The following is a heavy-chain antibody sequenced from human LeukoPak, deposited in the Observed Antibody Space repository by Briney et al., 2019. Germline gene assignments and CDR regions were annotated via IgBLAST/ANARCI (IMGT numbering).Heavy chain of an antibody. D-gene: IGHD5-12*01. CDR1: GFTFSSYG. J-gene: IGHJ4*02. V-gene: IGHV3-30*02. CDR3: AVLMDMVHDSADC. CDR2: IHYDENKK. Sequence: PGGSLRLSCAASGFTFSSYGMHWVRQAPDKGLEWVAFIHYDENKKYYADSVKGRFTISRDNSKSTLYLQMNSLRAEDTAVYYCAVLMDMVHDSADCWGQGTLVTVSS.